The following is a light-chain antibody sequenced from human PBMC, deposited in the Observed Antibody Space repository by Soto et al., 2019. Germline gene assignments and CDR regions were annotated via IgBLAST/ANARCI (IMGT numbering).Light chain of an antibody. V-gene: IGKV3-20*01. CDR3: QQCATSPLT. CDR2: DAS. Sequence: EIVLTQSPGTLSLSPGERATLSCRASQSVGNDYLAWFQQRPGPAPRLLIDDASRRATGIPDRFSGSGSGTDFTLTISRLEPEDFAVYYCQQCATSPLTFGGGTRVEIK. J-gene: IGKJ4*01. CDR1: QSVGNDY.